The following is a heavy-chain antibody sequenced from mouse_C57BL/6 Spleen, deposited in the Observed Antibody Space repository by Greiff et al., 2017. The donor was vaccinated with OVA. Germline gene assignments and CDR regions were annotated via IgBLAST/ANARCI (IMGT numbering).Heavy chain of an antibody. CDR1: GFSLTSYG. CDR2: IWRGGST. D-gene: IGHD4-1*01. J-gene: IGHJ4*01. CDR3: ATLPGTGEGLYAMDY. Sequence: QVQLQQSGPGLVQPSQSLSITCTVSGFSLTSYGVHWVRQSPGKGLEWLGVIWRGGSTDYNAAFMSRLSITKDNSKSQVFFKMNSLQADDTAIYDCATLPGTGEGLYAMDYWGQGTSVTVSS. V-gene: IGHV2-5*01.